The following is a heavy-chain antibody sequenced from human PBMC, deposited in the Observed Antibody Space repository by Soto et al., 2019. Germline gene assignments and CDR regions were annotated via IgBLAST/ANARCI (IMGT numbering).Heavy chain of an antibody. D-gene: IGHD6-13*01. CDR2: IIPLFGTV. V-gene: IGHV1-69*01. Sequence: QVKLVQSETEVKEPGSSLKVSCKASGGTFSNFGISWVRLAPGHGLQWMGGIIPLFGTVYKAHRFQGRVTIAADQSTATASMELRSLTSDDTAVYYCATTPFNMASAGSFYFDSWGQGTLVTVSS. CDR3: ATTPFNMASAGSFYFDS. CDR1: GGTFSNFG. J-gene: IGHJ4*02.